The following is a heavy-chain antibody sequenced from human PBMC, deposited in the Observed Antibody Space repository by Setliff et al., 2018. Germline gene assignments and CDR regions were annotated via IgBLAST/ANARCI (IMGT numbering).Heavy chain of an antibody. Sequence: SETPSLTCSVSGDSMSSHYWHWTRQSPGKGLEWIGNIYYGGSASYNPSLKSRVTMSVDMSRNHFSLRLNSLTAADTAAYYCARGNMFDGSGRWFDYWGQGALVTVSS. CDR2: IYYGGSA. J-gene: IGHJ4*02. CDR3: ARGNMFDGSGRWFDY. V-gene: IGHV4-59*11. CDR1: GDSMSSHY. D-gene: IGHD3-10*01.